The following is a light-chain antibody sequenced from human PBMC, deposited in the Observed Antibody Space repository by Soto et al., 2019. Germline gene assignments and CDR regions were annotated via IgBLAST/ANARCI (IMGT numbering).Light chain of an antibody. J-gene: IGKJ5*01. CDR2: GAS. Sequence: EIVMTQSPATLSVSPGERATLSCRASQSVSSNLAWYQHKPGQAPRLLISGASTRATGIPARFSGSGSGTEFTLTINSLQPEDFATYYCQQLNSYPITFGQGTRLEIK. CDR1: QSVSSN. V-gene: IGKV3-15*01. CDR3: QQLNSYPIT.